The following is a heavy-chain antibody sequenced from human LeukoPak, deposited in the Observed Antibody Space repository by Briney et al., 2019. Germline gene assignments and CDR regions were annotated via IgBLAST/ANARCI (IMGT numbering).Heavy chain of an antibody. D-gene: IGHD6-19*01. Sequence: PGGSLRLSCAASGFTFSSYGMHWVRQAPGEGLEWVAVISYDGSNKYYADSVKGRFTISRDNSKNTLYLQMNSLRAEDTAEYYCAKGRGSIAVAGTYGFDPWGQGTLVTVSS. CDR1: GFTFSSYG. CDR2: ISYDGSNK. J-gene: IGHJ5*02. V-gene: IGHV3-30*18. CDR3: AKGRGSIAVAGTYGFDP.